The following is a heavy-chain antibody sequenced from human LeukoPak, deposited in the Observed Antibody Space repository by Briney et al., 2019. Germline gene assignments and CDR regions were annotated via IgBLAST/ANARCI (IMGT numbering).Heavy chain of an antibody. Sequence: GGSLRLSCAASGFTFSSYAMSWVRQAPGKGLEWVSSISGRGGNTYYADSVKGRFTISRDNSKNTLYLQMNSLRAEDTAVYYCATYRQVLLPFESWGQGTLVTVSS. CDR1: GFTFSSYA. CDR3: ATYRQVLLPFES. J-gene: IGHJ4*02. CDR2: ISGRGGNT. V-gene: IGHV3-23*01. D-gene: IGHD2-8*02.